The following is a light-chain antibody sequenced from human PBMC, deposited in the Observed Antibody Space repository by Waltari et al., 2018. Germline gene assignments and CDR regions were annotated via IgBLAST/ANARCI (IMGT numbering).Light chain of an antibody. CDR2: DAS. Sequence: EIVLTQSPATLSLSPGERATLSCRASRSVSSYLAWYQQKPGQAPGLLIYDASNRAAGIPARFSGSGSGTDFTLTISSLEPEDCAVYYCQQRSNWPRTFGQGTKVEIK. J-gene: IGKJ1*01. V-gene: IGKV3-11*01. CDR1: RSVSSY. CDR3: QQRSNWPRT.